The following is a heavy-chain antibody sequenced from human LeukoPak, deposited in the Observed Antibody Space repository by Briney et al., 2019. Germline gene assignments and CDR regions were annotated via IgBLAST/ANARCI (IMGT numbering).Heavy chain of an antibody. D-gene: IGHD3-22*01. V-gene: IGHV4-39*01. CDR3: ARHSYDSSGYYFGGWYFDL. CDR1: GGSIRSYY. CDR2: IYYSGST. J-gene: IGHJ2*01. Sequence: PSETLSLTCTVTGGSIRSYYWTWIRQPPGKGLEWIGSIYYSGSTYYNPSLKSRVTISVDTSKNQFSLKLSSVTAADTAVYYCARHSYDSSGYYFGGWYFDLWGRGTLVTVSS.